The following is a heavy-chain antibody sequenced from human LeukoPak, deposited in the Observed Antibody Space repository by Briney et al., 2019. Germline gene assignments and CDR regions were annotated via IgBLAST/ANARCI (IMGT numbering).Heavy chain of an antibody. V-gene: IGHV1-69*01. Sequence: SVTVSCKASGGISHPYAIAWLRQAPGQGLEWMGGITPLVSTTVYARKLQGRVTFTADEATRTVYMELRSLNSDDTAIYYCARGNGTYTPSGHWGQGTLVTVSS. D-gene: IGHD1-26*01. CDR1: GGISHPYA. CDR2: ITPLVSTT. J-gene: IGHJ4*02. CDR3: ARGNGTYTPSGH.